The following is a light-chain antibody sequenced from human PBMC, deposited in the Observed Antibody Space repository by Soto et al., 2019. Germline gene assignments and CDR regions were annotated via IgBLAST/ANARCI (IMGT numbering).Light chain of an antibody. CDR1: QSLLHSNGYNY. Sequence: DILITQSPLSLPVTPGEPASISCRSSQSLLHSNGYNYLVWYLQKPGQSPHLLIYLGSYRASGVPDRFSGSGSGTDFTLKISRVEAEDVGVYYCMQALQTPRTFGLGTKVDIK. V-gene: IGKV2-28*01. J-gene: IGKJ1*01. CDR2: LGS. CDR3: MQALQTPRT.